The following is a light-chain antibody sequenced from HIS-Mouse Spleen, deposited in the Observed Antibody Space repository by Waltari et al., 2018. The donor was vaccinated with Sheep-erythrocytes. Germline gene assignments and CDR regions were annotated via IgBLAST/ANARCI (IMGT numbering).Light chain of an antibody. CDR3: QVWDSSSDHVV. J-gene: IGLJ2*01. Sequence: SYVLTQPPSVSVAPGQTARITCGGNNIGSKSVHWYQQKPGQAPVLVVYDDGDRPSGIPERFSGSNSGNTATLTISRVEAGDEADYYCQVWDSSSDHVVFGGGTKL. CDR1: NIGSKS. V-gene: IGLV3-21*02. CDR2: DDG.